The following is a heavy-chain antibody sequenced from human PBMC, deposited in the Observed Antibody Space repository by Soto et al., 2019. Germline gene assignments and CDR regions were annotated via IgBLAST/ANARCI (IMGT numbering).Heavy chain of an antibody. J-gene: IGHJ4*02. CDR2: IGPESGAT. D-gene: IGHD1-26*01. V-gene: IGHV1-2*02. Sequence: ASVKVSCKASGYTFAGHYIHWVRQAPEQGPEWMGEIGPESGATRYAQKFQGRVTMTRDTSITTVYMELNNLSPDDTAVYYCGRGRSGQIVVFYWGQGTPVTVSS. CDR3: GRGRSGQIVVFY. CDR1: GYTFAGHY.